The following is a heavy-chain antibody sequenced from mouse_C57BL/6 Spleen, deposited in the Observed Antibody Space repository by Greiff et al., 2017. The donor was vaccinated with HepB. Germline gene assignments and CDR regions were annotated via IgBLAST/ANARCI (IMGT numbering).Heavy chain of an antibody. CDR1: GFTFSDYG. J-gene: IGHJ4*01. V-gene: IGHV5-17*01. D-gene: IGHD1-1*01. Sequence: DVKLVESGGGLVKPGGSLKLSCAASGFTFSDYGMHWVRQAPEKGLEWVAYISSGSSTIYYADTVKGRFTISRDNAKNTLFLQMTSLRSEDTAMYYCARLHYYGSSYYYAMDYWGQGTSVTVSS. CDR3: ARLHYYGSSYYYAMDY. CDR2: ISSGSSTI.